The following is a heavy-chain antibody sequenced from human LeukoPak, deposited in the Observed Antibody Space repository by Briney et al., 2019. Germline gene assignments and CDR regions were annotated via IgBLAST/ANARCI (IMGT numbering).Heavy chain of an antibody. CDR2: ILYDGTMQ. CDR3: ARDLEGSGSFYRPSYDY. D-gene: IGHD3-10*01. Sequence: GGSLRLSCAASGFTFSNYAMHWVRQAPDKGLEWVGVILYDGTMQYYADSVKGRFTISRDNAKNSLYLQMNSLRAEDTAVYYCARDLEGSGSFYRPSYDYWGQGTLVTVSS. CDR1: GFTFSNYA. V-gene: IGHV3-30*04. J-gene: IGHJ4*02.